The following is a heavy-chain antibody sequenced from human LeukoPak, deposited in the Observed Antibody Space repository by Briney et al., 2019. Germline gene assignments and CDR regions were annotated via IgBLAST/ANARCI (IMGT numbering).Heavy chain of an antibody. D-gene: IGHD1-26*01. CDR2: IYPGDSDT. J-gene: IGHJ4*02. Sequence: GESLKISCKGSGYSFTSYWIGWVRQMPGKGLEWMGIIYPGDSDTRYSPSFQGQVTISADKSISTAYLQWRSLKAADTAMYYCPSLWPHPGGWELSPPNYWGQEPLVPVPS. CDR3: PSLWPHPGGWELSPPNY. V-gene: IGHV5-51*01. CDR1: GYSFTSYW.